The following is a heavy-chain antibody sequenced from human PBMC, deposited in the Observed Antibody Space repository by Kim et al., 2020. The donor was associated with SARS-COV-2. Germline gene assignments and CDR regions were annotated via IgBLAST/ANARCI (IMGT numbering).Heavy chain of an antibody. V-gene: IGHV4-34*01. CDR3: ARGRMGYDSSGYYSPQNFDY. Sequence: SETLSLTCAVYGGSFSGYYWSWIRQPPGKGLEWIGEINHSGSTNYNPSLKSRVTISVDTSKNQFSLKPSSVTAADTAVYYCARGRMGYDSSGYYSPQNFDYWGQGTLVSVSS. CDR1: GGSFSGYY. D-gene: IGHD3-22*01. CDR2: INHSGST. J-gene: IGHJ4*02.